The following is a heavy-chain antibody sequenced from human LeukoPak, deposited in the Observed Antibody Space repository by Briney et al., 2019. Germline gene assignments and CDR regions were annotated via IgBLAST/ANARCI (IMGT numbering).Heavy chain of an antibody. CDR3: ARSPFHLSFDF. CDR1: GGSLSDSDNY. D-gene: IGHD2/OR15-2a*01. Sequence: SETLSLTCTVSGGSLSDSDNYWAWARQPPGKALEWIGSIYYSGTTIYNSSLKSRVTVSIDTSKNQLFLKLTSVTAADTAVYFCARSPFHLSFDFWGQGTLVPVSS. CDR2: IYYSGTT. V-gene: IGHV4-39*07. J-gene: IGHJ4*02.